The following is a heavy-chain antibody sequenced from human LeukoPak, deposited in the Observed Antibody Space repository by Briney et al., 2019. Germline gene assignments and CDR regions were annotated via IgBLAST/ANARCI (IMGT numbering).Heavy chain of an antibody. V-gene: IGHV4-34*01. CDR2: INHSGST. J-gene: IGHJ4*02. CDR1: GGSISSYY. D-gene: IGHD3-10*01. Sequence: SETLSLTCTVSGGSISSYYWSWIRQPPGKGLEWIGEINHSGSTNYNPSLKSRVTISVDTSKNQFSLKLSSVTDADTAVYYCEREVEGITMVRGSDKRIPSSGLYFDYWGQGTLVTVSS. CDR3: EREVEGITMVRGSDKRIPSSGLYFDY.